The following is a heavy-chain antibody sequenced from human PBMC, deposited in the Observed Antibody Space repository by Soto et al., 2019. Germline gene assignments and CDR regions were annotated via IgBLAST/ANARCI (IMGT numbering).Heavy chain of an antibody. CDR3: AREQYGAYYDFWSGLEHHYGMDV. V-gene: IGHV1-18*01. CDR2: ISAYNGNT. Sequence: ASVKVSCKASGYTFTSYGISWVRQAPGQGLEWMGWISAYNGNTNYAQKLQGRVTMTTDTSTSTAYMELRSLRSDDTAVYYCAREQYGAYYDFWSGLEHHYGMDVWGQGTTVTVSS. D-gene: IGHD3-3*01. CDR1: GYTFTSYG. J-gene: IGHJ6*02.